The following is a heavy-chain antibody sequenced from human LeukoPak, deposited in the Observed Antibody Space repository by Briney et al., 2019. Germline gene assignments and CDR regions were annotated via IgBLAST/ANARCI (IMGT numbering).Heavy chain of an antibody. Sequence: GESLKISCKGSGYSFTSYWIGWVRQMSGKGLEWMGIIYPGDSDTRYSPSFQGQVTISADKSISTAYLQWSSLKASDTAMYYCARLRRNYYYYYGMDVWGQGTTVTVSS. CDR2: IYPGDSDT. CDR1: GYSFTSYW. CDR3: ARLRRNYYYYYGMDV. V-gene: IGHV5-51*01. J-gene: IGHJ6*02.